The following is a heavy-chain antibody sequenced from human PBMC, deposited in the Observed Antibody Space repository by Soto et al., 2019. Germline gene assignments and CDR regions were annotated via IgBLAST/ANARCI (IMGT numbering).Heavy chain of an antibody. CDR2: IYSGGST. CDR1: GFTVSSNY. D-gene: IGHD1-1*01. J-gene: IGHJ6*02. V-gene: IGHV3-53*01. Sequence: EVQLVESGGGLIQPGGSLRLSCAASGFTVSSNYMSWVRQAPGKGLEWVSVIYSGGSTYYADSVKGRFTISRDNSKNTLYLQMNSLRVEDTAVYYCARAVQLDPWGYHYGMDVWGQGTTVTVSS. CDR3: ARAVQLDPWGYHYGMDV.